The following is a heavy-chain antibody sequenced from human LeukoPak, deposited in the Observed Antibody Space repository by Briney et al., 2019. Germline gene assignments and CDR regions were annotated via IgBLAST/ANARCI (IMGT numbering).Heavy chain of an antibody. CDR3: ARGIAAAGDAFDI. J-gene: IGHJ3*02. CDR1: GYTFTGYY. CDR2: INPNSGGT. D-gene: IGHD6-13*01. Sequence: ASVKVSCKASGYTFTGYYMHWVRQAPGQGLEWMGWINPNSGGTNYAQKFQGWVTMTRDTSISTAYMELSRLRSDDTAVYYCARGIAAAGDAFDIWGQGTLVTVSS. V-gene: IGHV1-2*04.